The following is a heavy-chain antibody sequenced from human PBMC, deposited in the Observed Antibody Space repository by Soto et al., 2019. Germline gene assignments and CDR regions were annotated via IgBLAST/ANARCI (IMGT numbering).Heavy chain of an antibody. CDR3: ATLHGFSYNYRPNFEY. Sequence: EVQLLESGGGLIQPGGSLRLSCVASGFTFSSYAMSWVRQARGKGLEWVSTISGSGANTKYEDSVKGRFTISRDNSKNTLFLQMASLRRDDSAVYFCATLHGFSYNYRPNFEYCGQGSVVTVSS. J-gene: IGHJ4*02. V-gene: IGHV3-23*01. CDR2: ISGSGANT. CDR1: GFTFSSYA. D-gene: IGHD1-20*01.